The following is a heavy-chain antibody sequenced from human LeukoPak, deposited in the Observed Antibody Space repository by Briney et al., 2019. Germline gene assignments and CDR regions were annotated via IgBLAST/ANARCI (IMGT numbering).Heavy chain of an antibody. CDR1: GYTFTSYG. J-gene: IGHJ4*02. V-gene: IGHV1-18*01. D-gene: IGHD2-15*01. CDR2: ISAYNGNT. CDR3: ARGEGYCSGGSCLLFDY. Sequence: GASVKGSCKASGYTFTSYGISWVRQAPGQGLEWMGWISAYNGNTNYAQKLQGRVTMTTDTSTSTAYMELRSLRSDDTAVYYCARGEGYCSGGSCLLFDYWGQGTLVTVSS.